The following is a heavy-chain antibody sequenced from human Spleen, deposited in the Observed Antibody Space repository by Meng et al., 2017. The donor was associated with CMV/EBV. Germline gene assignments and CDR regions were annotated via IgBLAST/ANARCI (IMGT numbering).Heavy chain of an antibody. V-gene: IGHV3-33*01. CDR3: VRDSTVYSSAWSVGFDY. J-gene: IGHJ4*02. D-gene: IGHD6-25*01. CDR1: FNFNKYG. CDR2: IWYDGSNQ. Sequence: FNFNKYGMHWGRQAPGRGLEWVAVIWYDGSNQYYGDSVKGRFTISRDNSKNTLYLQMNSLRAEDTAVYYCVRDSTVYSSAWSVGFDYWGQGTLVTVSS.